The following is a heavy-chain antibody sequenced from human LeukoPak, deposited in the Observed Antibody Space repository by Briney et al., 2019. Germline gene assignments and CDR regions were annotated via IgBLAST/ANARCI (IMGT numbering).Heavy chain of an antibody. V-gene: IGHV1-2*02. Sequence: ASVKVSCKASGYIFTGYYMHWVRQAPGHGLEWMGWINPNSGGTNSAQKFQGGVTMTRDTSISTAYMELSRLTSDDTAVYYCARHPYSGSYHFDYWGQGSLVTVSS. CDR1: GYIFTGYY. CDR3: ARHPYSGSYHFDY. D-gene: IGHD1-26*01. J-gene: IGHJ4*02. CDR2: INPNSGGT.